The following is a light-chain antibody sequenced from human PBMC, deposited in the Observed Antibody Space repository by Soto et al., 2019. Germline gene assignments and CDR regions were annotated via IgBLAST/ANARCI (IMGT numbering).Light chain of an antibody. CDR1: SSNIGAVYD. Sequence: QSVLTQPPSVSGAPGQRVTISCTGSSSNIGAVYDVHWYQHLPGTAPKLLIYGSTNRPSGVPDRFSGSKSGSSASLAITGLRAEGEADYYCSSYTSSSTPYVFGTGTKVTVL. V-gene: IGLV1-40*01. CDR3: SSYTSSSTPYV. CDR2: GST. J-gene: IGLJ1*01.